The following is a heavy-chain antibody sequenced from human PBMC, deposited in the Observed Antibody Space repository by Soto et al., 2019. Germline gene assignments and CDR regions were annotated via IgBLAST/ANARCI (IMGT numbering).Heavy chain of an antibody. Sequence: GGSLRLSCTASGFTFGDYAMSWFRQAPGKGLEWVGFIRSKAYGGTTEYAASVKGRFTISRDDSKSIAYLQMNSLKTEDTALYYCTRGPGGNTLVDAFDIWGQGTMVTVSS. V-gene: IGHV3-49*03. CDR1: GFTFGDYA. CDR2: IRSKAYGGTT. CDR3: TRGPGGNTLVDAFDI. D-gene: IGHD2-15*01. J-gene: IGHJ3*02.